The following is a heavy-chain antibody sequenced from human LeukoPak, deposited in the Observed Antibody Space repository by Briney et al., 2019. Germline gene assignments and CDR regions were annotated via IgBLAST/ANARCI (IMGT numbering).Heavy chain of an antibody. CDR1: GFTFDHYG. Sequence: AGSLRLSCAASGFTFDHYGMSWVRQAPGMGLEWVGGINWNSGSTGHADSVKGRFTISRDNAKNSLYLQMNGLRAEDTAFYYCARDREGSGWWYFDSWGQGALVTVSS. CDR3: ARDREGSGWWYFDS. D-gene: IGHD6-19*01. J-gene: IGHJ4*02. V-gene: IGHV3-20*04. CDR2: INWNSGST.